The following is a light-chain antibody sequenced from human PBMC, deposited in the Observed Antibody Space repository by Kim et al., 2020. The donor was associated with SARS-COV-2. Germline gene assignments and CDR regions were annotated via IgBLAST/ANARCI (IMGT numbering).Light chain of an antibody. CDR1: SSDVGGYNY. Sequence: QSALTQAASVSGSPGQSTTISCTGTSSDVGGYNYVSWYQQHPGKAPKLMIYDVSKRPSGVSNRFSGSKSGNTASLTISGLQADDEADYYCTSYTSSSTWVFGGGTQLTVL. V-gene: IGLV2-14*01. J-gene: IGLJ3*02. CDR2: DVS. CDR3: TSYTSSSTWV.